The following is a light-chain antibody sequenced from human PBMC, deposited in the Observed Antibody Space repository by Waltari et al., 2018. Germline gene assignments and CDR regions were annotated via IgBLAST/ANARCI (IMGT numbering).Light chain of an antibody. V-gene: IGKV3-20*01. CDR3: QHYVRLPAT. CDR2: HAS. CDR1: QSVSKY. J-gene: IGKJ1*01. Sequence: EIVLTQSPGTPSLSPGERVTLSCRASQSVSKYLAWYQQSPGQAPRPLLYHASTRATGIPDRFSGSGSGTDFSLTISRLEPEDFAVYYCQHYVRLPATFGQGTRVEIK.